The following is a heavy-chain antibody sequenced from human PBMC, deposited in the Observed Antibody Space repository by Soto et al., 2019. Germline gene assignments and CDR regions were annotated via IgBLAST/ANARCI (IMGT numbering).Heavy chain of an antibody. V-gene: IGHV1-8*02. J-gene: IGHJ4*02. CDR2: MNPNSGNT. D-gene: IGHD6-6*01. Sequence: ASVKVSCKASGYTFTSYDINWVRQATGQGLEWMGWMNPNSGNTGYAQKFQGRVTMTRNTSISTAYMELSSLRSEDTAVYYCARALEYSSSFDYWGQGTLVTVSS. CDR3: ARALEYSSSFDY. CDR1: GYTFTSYD.